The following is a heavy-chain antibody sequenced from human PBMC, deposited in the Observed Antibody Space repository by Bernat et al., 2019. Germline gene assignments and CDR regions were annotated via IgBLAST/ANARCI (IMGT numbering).Heavy chain of an antibody. Sequence: EVQLVESGGGLVKPGGSLRLSCAASGFTFSSYSMNWVRQAPGKGLEWVSSISGSSSYISYADSVKGRFTISRDNAKNSLYLQMNSLRAEDTAVYYCARGTSTSAPYMDVWGKGTTVTVSS. CDR3: ARGTSTSAPYMDV. V-gene: IGHV3-21*04. CDR1: GFTFSSYS. J-gene: IGHJ6*03. CDR2: ISGSSSYI.